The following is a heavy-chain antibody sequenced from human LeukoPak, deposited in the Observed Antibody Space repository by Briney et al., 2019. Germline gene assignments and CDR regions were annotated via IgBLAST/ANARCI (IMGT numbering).Heavy chain of an antibody. CDR2: IISDGSSA. CDR3: VRDSNYHPDC. CDR1: GFTFGDYW. J-gene: IGHJ4*02. D-gene: IGHD4-11*01. V-gene: IGHV3-74*01. Sequence: PGGSLRLSCAASGFTFGDYWMDWVRQAPGKGLVWVSRIISDGSSASYADSVKGRFTMSRDNAKNTLHLQMNSLRVGDTAVYYCVRDSNYHPDCWGQGTLVTVSS.